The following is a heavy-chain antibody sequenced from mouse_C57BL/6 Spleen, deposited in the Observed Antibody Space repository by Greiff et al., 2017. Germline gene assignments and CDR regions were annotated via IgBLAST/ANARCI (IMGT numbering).Heavy chain of an antibody. D-gene: IGHD2-3*01. CDR3: AIDGYYLSFDY. J-gene: IGHJ2*01. Sequence: VQGVESGPELVKPGASVKISCKASGYAFSSSWMNWVKQRPGKGLEWIGRIYPGDGDTNYNGKFKGKATLTEDKSSSTAYMQLSSLTSEDSAVSFCAIDGYYLSFDYWGQGTTLTVSS. V-gene: IGHV1-82*01. CDR2: IYPGDGDT. CDR1: GYAFSSSW.